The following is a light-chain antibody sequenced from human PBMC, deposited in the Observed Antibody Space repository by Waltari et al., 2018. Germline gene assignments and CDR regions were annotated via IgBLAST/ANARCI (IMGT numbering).Light chain of an antibody. CDR1: QGISSY. CDR2: AAS. J-gene: IGKJ3*01. Sequence: DIKLTVPSSFLAVSVVDRVTSTCRATQGISSYLAWYHQKPGKAPKLLIYAASTLQSGVPSRFSGIGSGTEFPLTISSLQPEDFATYYCQHLNSYPFTFGPGTKVDIK. CDR3: QHLNSYPFT. V-gene: IGKV1-9*01.